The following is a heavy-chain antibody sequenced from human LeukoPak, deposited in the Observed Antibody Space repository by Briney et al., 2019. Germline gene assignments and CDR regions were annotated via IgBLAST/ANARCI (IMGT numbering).Heavy chain of an antibody. CDR2: IYTSGST. CDR1: GGSISSYY. V-gene: IGHV4-4*07. J-gene: IGHJ6*03. CDR3: ARTVGATQDYYYYMDV. D-gene: IGHD1-26*01. Sequence: SETLSLTCTVSGGSISSYYWSWIRQPAGKGLEWIGRIYTSGSTNYNPSLKSRVTMSVDTSKNQFSLKLSSVTATDTAVYYCARTVGATQDYYYYMDVWGKGTTVTVSS.